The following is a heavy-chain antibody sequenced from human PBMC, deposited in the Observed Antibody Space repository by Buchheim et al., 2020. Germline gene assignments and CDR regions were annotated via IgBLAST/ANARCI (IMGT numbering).Heavy chain of an antibody. V-gene: IGHV3-74*01. Sequence: EVQLVESGGGLVQPGGSLRLSCAASGFTFSSYWMHWVRQAPGKGLEWVSRINQDGSGKCYADSVKGRFTISRDNAKNTLYLQMNRLRAEDTAVYYCAQGPDYGDYDYWGQGTL. CDR3: AQGPDYGDYDY. J-gene: IGHJ4*02. CDR2: INQDGSGK. D-gene: IGHD4-17*01. CDR1: GFTFSSYW.